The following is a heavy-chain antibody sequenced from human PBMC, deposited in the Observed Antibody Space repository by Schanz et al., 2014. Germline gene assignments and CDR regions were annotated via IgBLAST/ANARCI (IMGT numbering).Heavy chain of an antibody. CDR2: ISGGGGSA. D-gene: IGHD3-22*01. V-gene: IGHV3-23*04. Sequence: EVQLVESGGGLVKPGDSLRLSCAASGFTFNNYDMNWVRLVPGKGLECVSGISGGGGSAYYADSVRGRFTISRDDSKNTLYLQMNSLRPEDTAVYYCAKEDRTHSSDYVYWGQGTLVTVSS. CDR3: AKEDRTHSSDYVY. J-gene: IGHJ4*02. CDR1: GFTFNNYD.